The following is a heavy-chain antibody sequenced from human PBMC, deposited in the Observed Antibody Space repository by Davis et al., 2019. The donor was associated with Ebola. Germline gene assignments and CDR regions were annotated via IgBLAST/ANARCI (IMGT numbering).Heavy chain of an antibody. D-gene: IGHD2-15*01. Sequence: PGGSLRLSCAASGFTFSNYDMSWVRHVPGKGLEWVSTISASEGHTHYSDSVRGRFTISRDNSKNTLYLQMNSLIAEDTATYYCARYCHYTDCSYFDCWGQGTMVAVSS. CDR2: ISASEGHT. CDR3: ARYCHYTDCSYFDC. V-gene: IGHV3-23*01. J-gene: IGHJ4*02. CDR1: GFTFSNYD.